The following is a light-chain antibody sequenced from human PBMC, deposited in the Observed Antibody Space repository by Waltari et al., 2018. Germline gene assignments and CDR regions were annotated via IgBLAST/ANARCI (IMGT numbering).Light chain of an antibody. J-gene: IGKJ2*03. V-gene: IGKV1-5*03. CDR1: QNTNIW. CDR2: KSS. Sequence: DIQMTQSPSTLSTFVGDSVTITCRASQNTNIWLAWYQQKTGKAPRLFIVKSSILQSGVPSRFSGSASGTEFNLTISSLQPDDFATYYCQQYDRHSFSFGQGTRLDLK. CDR3: QQYDRHSFS.